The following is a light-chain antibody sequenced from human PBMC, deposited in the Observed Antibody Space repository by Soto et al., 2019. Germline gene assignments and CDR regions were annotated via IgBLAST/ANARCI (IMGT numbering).Light chain of an antibody. CDR1: QSVSSY. V-gene: IGKV3-11*01. J-gene: IGKJ1*01. CDR2: DAS. Sequence: EVGLTQSLATLSLSPGERATLSCRASQSVSSYLAWYQQKPGQAPRLLIYDASNRATGIPARFSGSGSGTDFTLTISSLEPEDFAVYYCQQRSNWPWTFGQGTKVDI. CDR3: QQRSNWPWT.